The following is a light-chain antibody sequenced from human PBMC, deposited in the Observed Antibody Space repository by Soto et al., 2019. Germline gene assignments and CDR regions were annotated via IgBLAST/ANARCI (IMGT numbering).Light chain of an antibody. V-gene: IGKV3-20*01. CDR2: DAS. J-gene: IGKJ5*01. Sequence: IELTYSPGTLSLSRWEIATLSCRASQSVSSSYLAWYQQKPGQAPRLLIYDASSRATGIPDRFRGSGSGTDFTLTISRLEPEDFALYYCQQCGSSSTFGQGTRLEIK. CDR3: QQCGSSST. CDR1: QSVSSSY.